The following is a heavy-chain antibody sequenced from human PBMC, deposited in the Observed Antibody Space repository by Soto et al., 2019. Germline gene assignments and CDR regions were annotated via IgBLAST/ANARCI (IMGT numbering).Heavy chain of an antibody. D-gene: IGHD5-12*01. Sequence: ASVKVSCKASGYTFTSYAMHWVRQAPGQRLEWMGWINAGNGNTKYSQKFQGRVTITRDTSASTAYMELSSLRSEDTAVYYCAREHSGYDYFDYWGQGTLVTVSS. CDR1: GYTFTSYA. J-gene: IGHJ4*02. V-gene: IGHV1-3*01. CDR3: AREHSGYDYFDY. CDR2: INAGNGNT.